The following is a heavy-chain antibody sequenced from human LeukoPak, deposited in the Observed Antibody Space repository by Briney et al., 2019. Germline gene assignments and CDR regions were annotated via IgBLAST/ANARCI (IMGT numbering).Heavy chain of an antibody. CDR3: AKADTAMHYYYYGMHV. CDR1: GFTFSSYA. J-gene: IGHJ6*02. D-gene: IGHD5-18*01. CDR2: ISGSGGST. Sequence: GGSLRLSCAASGFTFSSYAMGWVRQAPGKGLEWVSAISGSGGSTYYADSVKGRFTISRDNSKNTLYLQMNSLRAEDTAVYYCAKADTAMHYYYYGMHVWGQGTTVTVSS. V-gene: IGHV3-23*01.